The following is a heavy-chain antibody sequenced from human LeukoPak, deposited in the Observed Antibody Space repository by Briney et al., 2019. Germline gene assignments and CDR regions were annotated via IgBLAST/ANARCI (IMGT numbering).Heavy chain of an antibody. V-gene: IGHV4-59*01. Sequence: ASETLSLTCTVSGGSIGSYYWSWIRQPPGKGLEWIGHVYYSGSTDYNPSLKSRVTISVDTSKNQFSLRLSSGTAADTAVYYCARSRYNSDHFGYWGQGTLVTVSS. J-gene: IGHJ4*02. D-gene: IGHD1-1*01. CDR3: ARSRYNSDHFGY. CDR2: VYYSGST. CDR1: GGSIGSYY.